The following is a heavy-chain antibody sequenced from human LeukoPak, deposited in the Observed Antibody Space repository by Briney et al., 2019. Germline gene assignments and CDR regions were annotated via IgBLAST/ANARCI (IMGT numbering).Heavy chain of an antibody. D-gene: IGHD4-11*01. CDR3: ARGGSNYFLDY. J-gene: IGHJ4*02. Sequence: PSETLSLTCTVSGGSISSGGYYWSWIRQHPGKGLEWIGYIYYSGSTYYNPSLESRVTISVDTSKNQFSLKLSSVTAADTAVYYCARGGSNYFLDYWGQGTLVTVSS. CDR2: IYYSGST. V-gene: IGHV4-31*03. CDR1: GGSISSGGYY.